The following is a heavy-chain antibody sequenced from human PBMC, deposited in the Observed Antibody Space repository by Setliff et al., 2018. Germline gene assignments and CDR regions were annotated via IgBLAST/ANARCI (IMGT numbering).Heavy chain of an antibody. CDR3: AINSNYAFGRSWDP. CDR1: GFTFSSDS. Sequence: PGGSLRLSCAASGFTFSSDSVSWVRQAPGKGLEWVAVIWYGGSNKYYADSVKGRFTISRDNAKNSLFLQMNSLRTEDTAIYYCAINSNYAFGRSWDPWGQGTLVTVSS. J-gene: IGHJ5*02. D-gene: IGHD4-4*01. CDR2: IWYGGSNK. V-gene: IGHV3-33*03.